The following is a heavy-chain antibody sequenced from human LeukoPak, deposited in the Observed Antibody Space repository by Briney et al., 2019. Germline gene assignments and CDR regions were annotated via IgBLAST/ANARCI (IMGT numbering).Heavy chain of an antibody. CDR1: GFTFTSHD. Sequence: PGGSLRLSCAASGFTFTSHDMNSVRQAPGKGLEWVSYISSGSGTIYYANSVKGRFTISRDNAKNSLYLQMNSLRDEDTAVYYCARDRPLDYWGQGTLVTVSS. CDR3: ARDRPLDY. V-gene: IGHV3-48*02. J-gene: IGHJ4*02. CDR2: ISSGSGTI.